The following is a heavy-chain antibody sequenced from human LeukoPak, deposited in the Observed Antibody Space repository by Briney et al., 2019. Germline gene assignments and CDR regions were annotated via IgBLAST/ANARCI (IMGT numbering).Heavy chain of an antibody. CDR1: GFTFANYA. D-gene: IGHD1-26*01. CDR3: TRGWEGLRYFDL. Sequence: PGGSLRLSCSASGFTFANYAMSWVRQAPGQGLEWVGFIRTKAYGGTTEYAASVKGRFTISRDDSKSTAYLQMSSLRTEDTAVYYCTRGWEGLRYFDLWGRGALVTVSS. V-gene: IGHV3-49*04. CDR2: IRTKAYGGTT. J-gene: IGHJ2*01.